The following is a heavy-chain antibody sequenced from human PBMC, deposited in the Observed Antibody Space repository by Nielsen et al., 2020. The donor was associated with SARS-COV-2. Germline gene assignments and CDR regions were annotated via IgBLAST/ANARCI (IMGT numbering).Heavy chain of an antibody. D-gene: IGHD3-9*01. J-gene: IGHJ6*02. CDR3: ARGSHAVYDILTGYPLYYYYYGMDV. Sequence: WIRQPPGKGLEWIGEINHSGSTKYNPSLKSRVTISVDTSKNQFSLKLSSVTAADTAVYYCARGSHAVYDILTGYPLYYYYYGMDVWGQGTTVTVSS. V-gene: IGHV4-34*01. CDR2: INHSGST.